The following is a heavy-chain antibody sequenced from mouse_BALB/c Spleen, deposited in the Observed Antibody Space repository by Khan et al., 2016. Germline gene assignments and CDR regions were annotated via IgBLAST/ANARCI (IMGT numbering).Heavy chain of an antibody. CDR3: ARKVSHFYY. J-gene: IGHJ2*01. CDR1: GYTFTSYW. CDR2: INPSTGYT. V-gene: IGHV1-7*01. Sequence: VQLVESGAELAKPGASVKMSCKASGYTFTSYWMHWVKQRPGQGLEWIGYINPSTGYTEYNQKFKDKATLTADKSYSTAYMQLSSLTSEDSSVYYCARKVSHFYYCGQGTTLTVSS.